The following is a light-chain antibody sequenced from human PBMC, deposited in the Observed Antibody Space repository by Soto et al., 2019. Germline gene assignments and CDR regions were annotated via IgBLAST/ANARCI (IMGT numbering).Light chain of an antibody. CDR2: GAS. J-gene: IGKJ1*01. CDR1: QSVSSTY. CDR3: QQYGNSPQT. V-gene: IGKV3-20*01. Sequence: EIVLTQSPGTLSLSQGERAALSCRASQSVSSTYFAWYQQKPGQAPRLLISGASSGATGIPDRFSGSGSGTDFTLTINRLEPEDFAVYYCQQYGNSPQTFGQGTKVDIK.